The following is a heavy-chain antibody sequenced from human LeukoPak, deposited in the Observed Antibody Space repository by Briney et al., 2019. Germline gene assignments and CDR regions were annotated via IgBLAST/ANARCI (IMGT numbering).Heavy chain of an antibody. CDR2: IWYDGSNK. CDR3: ARVAAGSSGLDY. CDR1: GFTFSSYG. Sequence: GGSLRLSCAASGFTFSSYGMHWVRQAPGKGLEWVAVIWYDGSNKYYADSVKGRFTISRDNSKNTLYLQTNSLRAEDTAVYYCARVAAGSSGLDYWGQGTLVTVSS. J-gene: IGHJ4*02. V-gene: IGHV3-33*01. D-gene: IGHD3-22*01.